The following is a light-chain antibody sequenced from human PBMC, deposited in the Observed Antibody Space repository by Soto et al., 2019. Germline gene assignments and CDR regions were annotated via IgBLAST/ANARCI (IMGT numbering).Light chain of an antibody. J-gene: IGLJ1*01. CDR3: AAWDDSLSSYV. V-gene: IGLV1-44*01. Sequence: QSVLTQPPSASGTPGQRVSISCSGSSSNIGRNTVNWYQQLPGTAPKLLIYINNQRPSGVPDRFYGSKSGTSASLAISGLRSEDEADYYCAAWDDSLSSYVFGTGTKVTV. CDR1: SSNIGRNT. CDR2: INN.